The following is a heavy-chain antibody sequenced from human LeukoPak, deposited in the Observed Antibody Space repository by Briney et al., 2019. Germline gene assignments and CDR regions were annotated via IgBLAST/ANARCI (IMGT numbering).Heavy chain of an antibody. J-gene: IGHJ4*02. V-gene: IGHV3-23*01. CDR2: ISSSGGST. CDR1: GFTFSSYA. Sequence: PGGSLRLSCAASGFTFSSYAMSWVRQAPGKGLEWVSTISSSGGSTYYADSVKGRFTISRDNSKNTLYLQMNSLRAEDTAVYYCAKGGKYSLEASEHWGQGTLVTVSS. D-gene: IGHD1-1*01. CDR3: AKGGKYSLEASEH.